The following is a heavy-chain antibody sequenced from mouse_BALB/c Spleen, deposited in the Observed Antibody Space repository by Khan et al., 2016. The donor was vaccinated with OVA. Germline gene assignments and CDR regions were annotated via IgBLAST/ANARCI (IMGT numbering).Heavy chain of an antibody. D-gene: IGHD2-4*01. CDR2: ITYSGNT. J-gene: IGHJ3*01. Sequence: VQLKESGPGLVKPSPSLSLTCTASGYTITSDYIRNWNRQFPGNKLERMGFITYSGNTRYNPSLKSQISITPDTSTNQFFLQLHCVTSEDTAIYYCARKDYYDYDPFPYWGQGTLVTVSA. V-gene: IGHV3-2*02. CDR3: ARKDYYDYDPFPY. CDR1: GYTITSDYI.